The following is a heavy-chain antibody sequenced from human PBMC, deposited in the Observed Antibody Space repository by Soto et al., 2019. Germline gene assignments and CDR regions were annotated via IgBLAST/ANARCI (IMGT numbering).Heavy chain of an antibody. CDR3: AKDQSGAADI. D-gene: IGHD7-27*01. V-gene: IGHV4-4*07. Sequence: TSETLSLTCTVSGASIRTYSWSWIRQSAGKGLEWIGHMYTNGRTNYIPSLKSRITMSVDTSKNQFSLNLKFVTASDTDVYFCAKDQSGAADIWGQGQM. CDR2: MYTNGRT. CDR1: GASIRTYS. J-gene: IGHJ3*02.